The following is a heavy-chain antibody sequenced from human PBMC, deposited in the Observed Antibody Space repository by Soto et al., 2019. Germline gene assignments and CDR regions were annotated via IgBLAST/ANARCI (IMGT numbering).Heavy chain of an antibody. CDR1: GGSLSGYY. J-gene: IGHJ6*02. V-gene: IGHV4-34*01. CDR2: INHSGST. D-gene: IGHD3-3*01. CDR3: ARGGGLRFLEWLSSDYYYYYGMDV. Sequence: KPSETLSLTCAVYGGSLSGYYWSWIRQPPGRGLEWIGEINHSGSTNYNPSLKSRVTISVDTSKNQFSLKLSSVTAADTAVYYCARGGGLRFLEWLSSDYYYYYGMDVWGQGTTVTVSS.